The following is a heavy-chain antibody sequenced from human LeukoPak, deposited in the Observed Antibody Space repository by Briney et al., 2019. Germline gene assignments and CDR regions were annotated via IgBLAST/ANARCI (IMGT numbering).Heavy chain of an antibody. V-gene: IGHV7-4-1*02. CDR2: INTNTGNP. CDR3: ARGPRRNYYDSSGYPLI. D-gene: IGHD3-22*01. J-gene: IGHJ4*02. Sequence: ASVKVSCKASGYTFTSYAMNWVRQAPGQGLEWMGWINTNTGNPTYAQGFTGRFVFSLDTSVNTAYLQISSLKAEDTAVYYCARGPRRNYYDSSGYPLIWGQGTLVTVSS. CDR1: GYTFTSYA.